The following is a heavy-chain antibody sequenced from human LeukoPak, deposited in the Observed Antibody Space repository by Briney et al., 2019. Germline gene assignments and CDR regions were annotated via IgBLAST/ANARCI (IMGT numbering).Heavy chain of an antibody. CDR2: IRSIAYGGTT. D-gene: IGHD3-16*02. Sequence: PGGSLRLSCTSSGFTFGDYAMSWSRQAPGKGLEWVGFIRSIAYGGTTQYAASVKGRFTISRDDSKSIAYLQMNSLKTEDTAVYYCTRDQLSGLGGVIARFDYWGQGTLVTVSS. J-gene: IGHJ4*02. CDR1: GFTFGDYA. V-gene: IGHV3-49*03. CDR3: TRDQLSGLGGVIARFDY.